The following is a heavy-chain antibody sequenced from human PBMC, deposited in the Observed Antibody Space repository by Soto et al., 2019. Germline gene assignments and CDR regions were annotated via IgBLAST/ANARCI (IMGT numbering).Heavy chain of an antibody. Sequence: SPTLSLTCAISGDSVSSNTAAWNWVRQSPSRGLEWLGRTYYRSKWDNNYAVSLKSRITINRDTSKNQFSLQLSSVTPEDTAVYFCARGLTDTYRYGDWFDPWGQGILVTVSS. D-gene: IGHD5-18*01. CDR1: GDSVSSNTAA. CDR3: ARGLTDTYRYGDWFDP. V-gene: IGHV6-1*01. CDR2: TYYRSKWDN. J-gene: IGHJ5*02.